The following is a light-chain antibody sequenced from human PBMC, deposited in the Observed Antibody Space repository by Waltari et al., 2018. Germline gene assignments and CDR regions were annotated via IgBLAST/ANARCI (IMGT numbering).Light chain of an antibody. Sequence: DIVMTQTPLSLSITPGEPASISCRSSQSLLHSNGNTFLHWYLQKPGQSPQLLIYGGSNRASGVPDRFSGSGSGTDFTLKISKVEAEDVGGYYCVQTVAFPYSFGQGTKVEIK. CDR2: GGS. V-gene: IGKV2-40*01. J-gene: IGKJ2*03. CDR3: VQTVAFPYS. CDR1: QSLLHSNGNTF.